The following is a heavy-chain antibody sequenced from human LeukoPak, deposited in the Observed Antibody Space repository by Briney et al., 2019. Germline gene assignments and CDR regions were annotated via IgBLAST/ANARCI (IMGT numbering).Heavy chain of an antibody. CDR3: ARVVPGNWYFDL. V-gene: IGHV1-69*06. CDR2: IIPIFGTA. CDR1: GGTFSGNA. Sequence: SVKVPCKVSGGTFSGNAFSGVQQPPGKGLDWMGGIIPIFGTANYAQKFQGRVTITADKSTSTAYMELSSLRSEDTAVYYCARVVPGNWYFDLWGRGTLVTVSS. D-gene: IGHD6-13*01. J-gene: IGHJ2*01.